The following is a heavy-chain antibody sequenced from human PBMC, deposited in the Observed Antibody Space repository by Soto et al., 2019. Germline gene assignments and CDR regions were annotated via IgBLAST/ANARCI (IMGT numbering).Heavy chain of an antibody. Sequence: QITLKESGPTLVKPTQTLTLTCTFSGFSLSTRGVAVGWIRQHPGKALEGLALIYWDEDKWYSPSLKSRRTITEHTTKNQLVLTMPNMDPVDTATYYCANRLRGYAYYFDYWGQGTLVTVSS. CDR1: GFSLSTRGVA. J-gene: IGHJ4*02. CDR2: IYWDEDK. CDR3: ANRLRGYAYYFDY. D-gene: IGHD5-12*01. V-gene: IGHV2-5*02.